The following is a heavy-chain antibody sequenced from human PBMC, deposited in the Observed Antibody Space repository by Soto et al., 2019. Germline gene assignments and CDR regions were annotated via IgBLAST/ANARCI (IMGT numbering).Heavy chain of an antibody. V-gene: IGHV1-3*01. CDR2: INAGNGNT. D-gene: IGHD3-22*01. CDR1: GYTFTSYA. J-gene: IGHJ3*02. Sequence: ASVKVSCKASGYTFTSYAMHWVRQAPGQRLEWMGWINAGNGNTKYSQKFQGRVTITRDTSASTAYMELSSLRSEDTAVYYCARIGVVVITLYAFDIWGQGTMVPVSS. CDR3: ARIGVVVITLYAFDI.